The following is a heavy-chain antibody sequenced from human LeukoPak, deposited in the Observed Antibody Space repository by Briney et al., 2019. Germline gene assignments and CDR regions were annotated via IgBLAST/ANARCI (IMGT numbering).Heavy chain of an antibody. V-gene: IGHV3-7*03. CDR2: INHNGNVN. CDR1: GFTVSTNY. Sequence: GGSLRLSCAASGFTVSTNYMTWARQAPGKGLEWVASINHNGNVNYYVDSVKGRFTISRDNAKNSLYLQMSNLRAEDTAVYFCARGGGLDVWGQGATVTVSS. D-gene: IGHD3-16*01. J-gene: IGHJ6*02. CDR3: ARGGGLDV.